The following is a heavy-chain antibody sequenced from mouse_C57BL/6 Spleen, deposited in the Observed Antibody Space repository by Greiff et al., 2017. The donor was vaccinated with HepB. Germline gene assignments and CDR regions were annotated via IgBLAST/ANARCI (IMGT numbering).Heavy chain of an antibody. CDR3: TRRDYSNPDAMDY. V-gene: IGHV1-15*01. J-gene: IGHJ4*01. D-gene: IGHD2-5*01. CDR2: IDPETGGT. CDR1: GYTFTDYE. Sequence: VKVVESGAELVRPGASVTLSCKASGYTFTDYEMHWVKQTPVHGLEWIGAIDPETGGTAYNQKFKGKAILTADKSSSTAYMELRSLTSEDSAVYYCTRRDYSNPDAMDYWGQGASVTVSS.